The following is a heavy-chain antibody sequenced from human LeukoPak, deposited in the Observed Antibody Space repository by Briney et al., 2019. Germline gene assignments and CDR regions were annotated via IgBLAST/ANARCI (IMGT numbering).Heavy chain of an antibody. V-gene: IGHV3-30*18. Sequence: PGRSVRLSCAASGFTLSSYGMHWVRQAPGKGLEWVAVISYDGSNKYYADSVKGRFTISRDNAKNTLYLQIHSLRVEDTAVYYCSKAHSTGWFYFDYWGQRTMVADSS. CDR3: SKAHSTGWFYFDY. CDR1: GFTLSSYG. J-gene: IGHJ4*02. CDR2: ISYDGSNK. D-gene: IGHD6-19*01.